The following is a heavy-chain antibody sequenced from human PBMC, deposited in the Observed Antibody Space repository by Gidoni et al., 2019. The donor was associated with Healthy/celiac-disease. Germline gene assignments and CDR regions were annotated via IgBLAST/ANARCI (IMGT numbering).Heavy chain of an antibody. V-gene: IGHV3-49*03. CDR1: GFTFGDYA. CDR2: IRSKAYGGTT. CDR3: TVAIAAAGPYDAFDI. Sequence: EVQLVESGGGLVQPGRSLRLSCTASGFTFGDYAMSWFRQAPGKGLEWVGFIRSKAYGGTTEYAASVKGRFTISRDDSKSIAYLQMNSLKTEDTAVYYCTVAIAAAGPYDAFDIWGQGTMVTVSS. J-gene: IGHJ3*02. D-gene: IGHD6-13*01.